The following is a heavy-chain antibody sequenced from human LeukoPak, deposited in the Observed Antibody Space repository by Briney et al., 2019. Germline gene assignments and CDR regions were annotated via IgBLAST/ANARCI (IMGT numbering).Heavy chain of an antibody. Sequence: ASVKVSCKASGYTFTSYGISWVRQAPGQGLEWMGWISAYNGNTNYAQKLQGRVTMTTDTSTSTAYMELRSLRSDDTAVYYSARDNTSGYYDSSGYSPADYWGQGTLVTVSS. CDR1: GYTFTSYG. CDR2: ISAYNGNT. V-gene: IGHV1-18*01. J-gene: IGHJ4*02. CDR3: ARDNTSGYYDSSGYSPADY. D-gene: IGHD3-22*01.